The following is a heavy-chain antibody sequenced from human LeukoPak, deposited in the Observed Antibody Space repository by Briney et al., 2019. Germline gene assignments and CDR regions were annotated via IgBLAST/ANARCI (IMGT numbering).Heavy chain of an antibody. D-gene: IGHD1-26*01. CDR1: GFTFSSYG. CDR3: AKGGGASPDY. Sequence: GRSLRLSCAASGFTFSSYGMHWVRQAPGKGLEWVAVIWYDGSNKYYADSVKGRFTISRDNSKNTLYLQMNSLRADDTAVYYCAKGGGASPDYWGQGTLVTVSS. J-gene: IGHJ4*02. V-gene: IGHV3-33*06. CDR2: IWYDGSNK.